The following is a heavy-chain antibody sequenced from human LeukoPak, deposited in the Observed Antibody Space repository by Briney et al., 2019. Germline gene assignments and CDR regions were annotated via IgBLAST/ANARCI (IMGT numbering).Heavy chain of an antibody. D-gene: IGHD2-2*01. CDR3: AKDVVLYAAGLGMYV. Sequence: GGSLRLSCAASGFTFSSYAMSWVRQAQGKGLEWVSDISGSGGSTYYADSVKGRFTISRDNSKNTLYLQMNSLRAEDTAVDYCAKDVVLYAAGLGMYVWGKGTTVAVSS. CDR1: GFTFSSYA. CDR2: ISGSGGST. J-gene: IGHJ6*04. V-gene: IGHV3-23*01.